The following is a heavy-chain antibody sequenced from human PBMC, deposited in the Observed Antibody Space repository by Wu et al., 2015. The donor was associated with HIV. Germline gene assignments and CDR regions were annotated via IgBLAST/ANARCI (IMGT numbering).Heavy chain of an antibody. CDR2: TNPNSGGT. Sequence: QVQLVQSGAEVKKPGASVKVSCKASGYTFTGYYMHWVRQAPGQGLEWMGWTNPNSGGTNYAQKFQGRVTMTRDTSISTAYMELSRLRSDDTAVYYCARGDYYDSSGYYPTNDYWGQGTLVTVSS. J-gene: IGHJ4*02. CDR3: ARGDYYDSSGYYPTNDY. D-gene: IGHD3-22*01. V-gene: IGHV1-2*02. CDR1: GYTFTGYY.